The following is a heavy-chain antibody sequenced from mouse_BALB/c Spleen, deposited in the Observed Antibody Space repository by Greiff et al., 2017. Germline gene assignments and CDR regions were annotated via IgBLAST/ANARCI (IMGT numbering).Heavy chain of an antibody. CDR2: ISDGGSYT. V-gene: IGHV5-4*02. D-gene: IGHD2-10*01. J-gene: IGHJ2*01. Sequence: EVKLMESGGGLVKPGGSLKLSCAASGFTFSDYYMYWVRQTPEKRLEWVATISDGGSYTYYPDSVKGRFTISRDNAKNNLYLQMSSLKSEDTAMYYCAREGAYYGNSFDYWGQGTTLTVSS. CDR1: GFTFSDYY. CDR3: AREGAYYGNSFDY.